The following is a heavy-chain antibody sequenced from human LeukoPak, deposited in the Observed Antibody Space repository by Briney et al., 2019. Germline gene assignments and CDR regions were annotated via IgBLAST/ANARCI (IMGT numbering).Heavy chain of an antibody. CDR2: IRDSGGEM. D-gene: IGHD1-1*01. CDR1: GFSFSLYP. CDR3: ARDHNWAFDF. J-gene: IGHJ4*02. Sequence: PGGSLRLSCAASGFSFSLYPMNWVRQAPGKGLEWLSNIRDSGGEMYCADSVKGRFTITRDNAKNTLYLQMNGLRVEDTAVYFCARDHNWAFDFWGRGSLVTVSS. V-gene: IGHV3-48*01.